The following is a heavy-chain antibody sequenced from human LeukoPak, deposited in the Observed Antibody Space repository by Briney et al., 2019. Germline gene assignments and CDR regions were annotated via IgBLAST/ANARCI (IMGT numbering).Heavy chain of an antibody. D-gene: IGHD2-2*01. CDR1: GFTFDDYA. CDR3: AKEASSTSGFDP. J-gene: IGHJ5*02. CDR2: ISWNSGNV. Sequence: PGGSLRLSCAASGFTFDDYAMHWVRHAPGKGLEWVSGISWNSGNVVYADSVKGRFTISRDNAKNSLYLQMNSLRAEDTALYYCAKEASSTSGFDPWGQGTLVTVSS. V-gene: IGHV3-9*01.